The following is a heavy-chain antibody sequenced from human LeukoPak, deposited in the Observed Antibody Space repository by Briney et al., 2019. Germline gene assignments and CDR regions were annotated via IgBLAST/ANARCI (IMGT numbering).Heavy chain of an antibody. J-gene: IGHJ6*02. V-gene: IGHV5-51*01. CDR3: ARAGVVTATSPFYHYYGMDV. D-gene: IGHD2-21*02. Sequence: GESLKISCKGSGYSFTSYWIGWVRQMPGKGLEWMGIIYPGDSDTRYSPSFQGQVTISADKSISTAYLQWSSLKASDTAMYYCARAGVVTATSPFYHYYGMDVWGQGTTVTVSS. CDR1: GYSFTSYW. CDR2: IYPGDSDT.